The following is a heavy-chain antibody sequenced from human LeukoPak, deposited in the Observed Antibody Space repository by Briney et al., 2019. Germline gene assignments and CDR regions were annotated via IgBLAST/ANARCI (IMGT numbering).Heavy chain of an antibody. D-gene: IGHD1-26*01. CDR3: ARVDAIPGATVGWFDP. J-gene: IGHJ5*02. CDR2: IYSGGST. Sequence: GGSLRLSCAASGLTFRGYAMHWVRQAPGKGLEWVSVIYSGGSTYYADSVKGRFTISRDNSKNTLYLQMNSLRAEDTAVYYCARVDAIPGATVGWFDPWGQGTLVTVSS. V-gene: IGHV3-53*01. CDR1: GLTFRGYA.